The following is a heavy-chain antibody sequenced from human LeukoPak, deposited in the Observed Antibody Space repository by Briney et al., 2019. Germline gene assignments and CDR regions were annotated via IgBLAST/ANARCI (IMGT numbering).Heavy chain of an antibody. CDR3: AKRLSAFYFFDC. CDR1: GFTFGTYA. D-gene: IGHD3-3*01. J-gene: IGHJ4*02. Sequence: GGSLRLSCAASGFTFGTYAMSWVRQAPGKGLEWVSVISDSGTTTYYADSVKGRFTISRDNSKNTLYLQMNSLRAEDTAVYYCAKRLSAFYFFDCWGQGTLVTVSS. V-gene: IGHV3-23*01. CDR2: ISDSGTTT.